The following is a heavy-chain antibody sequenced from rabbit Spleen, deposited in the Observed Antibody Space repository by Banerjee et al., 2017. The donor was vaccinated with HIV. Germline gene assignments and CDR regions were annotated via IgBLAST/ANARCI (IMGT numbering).Heavy chain of an antibody. V-gene: IGHV1S45*01. D-gene: IGHD1-1*01. CDR3: ARDLVGVIGWNFNL. CDR2: IDPVFGIT. Sequence: QEQLVESGGGLVQPGGSLKLSCKASGFDFSTYSMSWVRQAPEKGLEWIGYIDPVFGITYYANWVNGRFSISKTSSTTVTLQMTSLTAADTATYFCARDLVGVIGWNFNLWGPGTLVTVS. CDR1: GFDFSTYS. J-gene: IGHJ4*01.